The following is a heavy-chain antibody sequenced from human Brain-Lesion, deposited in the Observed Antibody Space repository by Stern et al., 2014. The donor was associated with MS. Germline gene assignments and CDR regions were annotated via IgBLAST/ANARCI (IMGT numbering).Heavy chain of an antibody. CDR3: AKDGPALVTNWFDP. CDR1: GGTFGTYP. V-gene: IGHV1-69*06. CDR2: IIPIFGSP. J-gene: IGHJ5*02. Sequence: DQLVESGPEVKTPGSSVQVSCKASGGTFGTYPITWLRQAPGQGLEWMGRIIPIFGSPNYAQKFQGRVTITADRSTTTVYMKLSSLKSDDAAVYYCAKDGPALVTNWFDPWGRGTLVTVSS. D-gene: IGHD5-18*01.